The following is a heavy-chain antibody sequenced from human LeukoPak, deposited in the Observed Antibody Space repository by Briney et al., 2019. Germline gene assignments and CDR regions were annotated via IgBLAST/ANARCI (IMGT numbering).Heavy chain of an antibody. J-gene: IGHJ4*02. V-gene: IGHV3-23*01. D-gene: IGHD2-8*01. CDR2: ISGSGGST. CDR1: GFTFSSYA. CDR3: AEDVGRMGLYYFDY. Sequence: GGSLRLSCAASGFTFSSYAMSWVRQAPGKGLEWVSAISGSGGSTYYADSVKGRFTISRDNSKNTLYLQMNSLRAEDTAVHYCAEDVGRMGLYYFDYWGQGTLVTVSS.